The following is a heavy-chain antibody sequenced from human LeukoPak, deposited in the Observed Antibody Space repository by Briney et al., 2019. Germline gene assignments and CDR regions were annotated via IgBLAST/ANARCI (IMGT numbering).Heavy chain of an antibody. J-gene: IGHJ6*03. Sequence: GASVKVSCKASGYTLTSYDINWVRQAIGQGLEWMGWMNPNSGNTGYAQKFQGRVTMTRNTSISTAYMELSSLRSEDTAVYYCARGPRYQLLSDYYYMDVWGKGTTVTISS. CDR1: GYTLTSYD. D-gene: IGHD2-2*01. CDR2: MNPNSGNT. V-gene: IGHV1-8*01. CDR3: ARGPRYQLLSDYYYMDV.